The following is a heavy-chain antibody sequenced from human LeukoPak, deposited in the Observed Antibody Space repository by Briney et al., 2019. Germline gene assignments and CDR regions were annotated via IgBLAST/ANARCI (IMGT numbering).Heavy chain of an antibody. D-gene: IGHD1-14*01. J-gene: IGHJ4*02. CDR1: GFTFSDHY. Sequence: GGSLRLSCAASGFTFSDHYMDWVRQAPGKGLEWVGRTGNKANTYTTEYAASVKGRFTILRDDSKSTLYLQMNSLKTEDTAFYYCASGRTGTLDYWGQGTLVTVSS. V-gene: IGHV3-72*01. CDR2: TGNKANTYTT. CDR3: ASGRTGTLDY.